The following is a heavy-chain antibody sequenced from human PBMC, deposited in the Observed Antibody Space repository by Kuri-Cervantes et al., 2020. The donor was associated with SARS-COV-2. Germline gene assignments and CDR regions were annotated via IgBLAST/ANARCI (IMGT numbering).Heavy chain of an antibody. Sequence: GSLRLSCAVYGGSFSGYYWSWIRQPPGKGLEWIGEINHSGSTNYNPSLKSRVTISVDTSKNQFSLKLSSVTAADTAVYYCARADVYYCDSRGLGAFDIWGQGTMVTVSS. D-gene: IGHD3-22*01. CDR2: INHSGST. CDR1: GGSFSGYY. CDR3: ARADVYYCDSRGLGAFDI. J-gene: IGHJ3*02. V-gene: IGHV4-34*01.